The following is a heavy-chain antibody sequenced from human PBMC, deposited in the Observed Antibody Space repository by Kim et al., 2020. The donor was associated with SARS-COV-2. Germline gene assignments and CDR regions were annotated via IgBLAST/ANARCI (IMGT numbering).Heavy chain of an antibody. V-gene: IGHV6-1*01. Sequence: SQTLSLTCAISGDSISSNTGAWNWIRQSPSRGLEWLGRTDYRSKWYTDYAVSVKSRITINADASKNQFSLQLNSVTPEDTAVYDCVRRTTGPTFYLYYGLDVWGQGTTVTVSS. CDR1: GDSISSNTGA. CDR2: TDYRSKWYT. D-gene: IGHD1-1*01. CDR3: VRRTTGPTFYLYYGLDV. J-gene: IGHJ6*02.